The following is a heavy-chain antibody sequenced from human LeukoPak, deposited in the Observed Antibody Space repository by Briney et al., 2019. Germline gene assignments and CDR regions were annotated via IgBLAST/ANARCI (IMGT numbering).Heavy chain of an antibody. CDR2: INSDGRST. CDR3: ARGLYSSSYNDY. V-gene: IGHV3-74*01. Sequence: GGSLRLSCTASGFTFSSYWMHWVRQAPGKGLVWVSRINSDGRSTSYADSVKGRFTISRDNAKNTLYLQMNSLRAEDTAVYYCARGLYSSSYNDYWGQGTLVTVSS. J-gene: IGHJ4*02. CDR1: GFTFSSYW. D-gene: IGHD6-6*01.